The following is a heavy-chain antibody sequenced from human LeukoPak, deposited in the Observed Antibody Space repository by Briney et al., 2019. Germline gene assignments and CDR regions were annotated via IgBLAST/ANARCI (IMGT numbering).Heavy chain of an antibody. CDR2: ISGTGGST. D-gene: IGHD2/OR15-2a*01. CDR3: AKVVAGNIDYYFDY. CDR1: GFTFSNYA. Sequence: GGSLRLSCAASGFTFSNYAMSWVRQAPGKGLEWVAGISGTGGSTHYADSVKGRFAISRDNSKNTVYLQMRSLRVEHTAVYYCAKVVAGNIDYYFDYWGQGILVAVSS. J-gene: IGHJ4*02. V-gene: IGHV3-23*01.